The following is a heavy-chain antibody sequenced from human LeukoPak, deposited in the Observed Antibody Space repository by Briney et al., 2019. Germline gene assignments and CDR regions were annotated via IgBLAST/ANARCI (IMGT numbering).Heavy chain of an antibody. J-gene: IGHJ4*02. D-gene: IGHD3-16*01. CDR2: INPSGGST. V-gene: IGHV1-46*01. CDR3: ARKALNLGALGY. Sequence: ASVKVSCKASGYIFTDYYMHWVRQAPGQGLEWMGIINPSGGSTSYAQKFQGRVTMTRDTSTSTVYMELSSLRSGDTAVYYCARKALNLGALGYWGQGTLVTVSS. CDR1: GYIFTDYY.